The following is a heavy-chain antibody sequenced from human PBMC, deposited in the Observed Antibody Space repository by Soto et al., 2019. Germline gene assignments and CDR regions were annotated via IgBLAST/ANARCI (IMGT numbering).Heavy chain of an antibody. CDR3: ARDGVGTTTYFGYFDY. J-gene: IGHJ4*02. D-gene: IGHD1-26*01. Sequence: GGSLRLSCAASAVTFTGFGMHWVRQAPGKGLEWVAVIRFDGSDTYYADSVKGRFTISRDNPKNMLYLQMNSLRAEDTAIYYCARDGVGTTTYFGYFDYWGLGTLVTVSS. CDR1: AVTFTGFG. V-gene: IGHV3-33*01. CDR2: IRFDGSDT.